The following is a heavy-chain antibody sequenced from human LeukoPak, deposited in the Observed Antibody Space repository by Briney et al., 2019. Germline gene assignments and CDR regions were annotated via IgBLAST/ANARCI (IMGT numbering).Heavy chain of an antibody. V-gene: IGHV3-74*01. D-gene: IGHD2-15*01. Sequence: GGPRRLSCAASGFTFSSYWMHWVRQAPGKGLVWVSRIYSDGSSTNYADSVKGRFTISRDNAKNTLYLQMNSLRAEDTAVYYCARGEYCSGGSCYSAAFDIWGQGTMVTVSS. CDR1: GFTFSSYW. J-gene: IGHJ3*02. CDR2: IYSDGSST. CDR3: ARGEYCSGGSCYSAAFDI.